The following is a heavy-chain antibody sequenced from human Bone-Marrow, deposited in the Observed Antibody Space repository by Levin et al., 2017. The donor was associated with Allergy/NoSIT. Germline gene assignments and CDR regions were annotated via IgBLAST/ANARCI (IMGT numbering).Heavy chain of an antibody. Sequence: GSLRLSCTVSGDSIRSSHYHWGWIRQPPGKGLEWIGSLYNSVSGATYYNPPLKSRATISVDTSKNQFSLTLGSVTAADTAVYYCSTYIAGAAGRGAWGQGVLVTVSS. CDR1: GDSIRSSHYH. CDR2: LYNSVSGAT. D-gene: IGHD1-26*01. V-gene: IGHV4-39*01. J-gene: IGHJ5*02. CDR3: STYIAGAAGRGA.